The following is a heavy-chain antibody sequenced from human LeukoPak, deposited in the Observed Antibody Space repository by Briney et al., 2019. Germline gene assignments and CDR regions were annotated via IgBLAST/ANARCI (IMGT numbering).Heavy chain of an antibody. CDR2: IYYSGST. CDR1: GGSISSYY. D-gene: IGHD6-19*01. J-gene: IGHJ6*02. V-gene: IGHV4-59*01. Sequence: SETLSLTCTVSGGSISSYYWSWIRQPPGKGLEWIGYIYYSGSTNYNPSLKSRVTISVDTSKNQFSLKLSSVTAADTAVYYCARVKAGYSSGWYFHYYGMDVWGQGTTVTVSS. CDR3: ARVKAGYSSGWYFHYYGMDV.